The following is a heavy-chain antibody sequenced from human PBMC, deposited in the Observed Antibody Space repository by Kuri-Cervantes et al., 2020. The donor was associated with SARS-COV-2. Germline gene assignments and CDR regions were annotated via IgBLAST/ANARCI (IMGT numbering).Heavy chain of an antibody. V-gene: IGHV3-30-3*01. CDR2: ISYDGSNK. Sequence: GESLKISWPASGFPFSSYAMHWVRQAPAKGLEWVAVISYDGSNKYYADSVKGRFTISRDNSKNTLYLQMNSLRAEDTAVYYCARTLGEDIVVVPAATFDYWGQGTLVTVSS. CDR1: GFPFSSYA. CDR3: ARTLGEDIVVVPAATFDY. D-gene: IGHD2-2*01. J-gene: IGHJ4*02.